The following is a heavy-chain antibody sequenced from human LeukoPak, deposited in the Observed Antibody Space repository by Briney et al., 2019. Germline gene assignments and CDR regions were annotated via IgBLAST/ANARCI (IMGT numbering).Heavy chain of an antibody. D-gene: IGHD6-19*01. CDR3: ARVTVAGNLNDAFDI. CDR1: GFTFSSYA. V-gene: IGHV3-23*01. CDR2: VSGSGGST. J-gene: IGHJ3*02. Sequence: GGSLRLSCAASGFTFSSYAMSWVRQVPGKGLEWVSAVSGSGGSTYYADSVKGRFTISRDNSKNTLYLQMNSLRAEDTAVYYCARVTVAGNLNDAFDIWGQGTMVTVSS.